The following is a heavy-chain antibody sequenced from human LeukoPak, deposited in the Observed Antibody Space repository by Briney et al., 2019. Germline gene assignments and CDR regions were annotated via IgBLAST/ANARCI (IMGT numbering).Heavy chain of an antibody. CDR3: ARDLTLIKERGFDY. V-gene: IGHV4-39*07. J-gene: IGHJ4*02. CDR1: GGSISSSSYY. CDR2: IYYSGST. Sequence: SETLSLTCTVSGGSISSSSYYWGWIRQPPGKGLEWIGSIYYSGSTYYNPSLKSRVTISVDTSKNQFSLKPSSVTAADTAVYYCARDLTLIKERGFDYWGQGTLVTVSS. D-gene: IGHD2-8*01.